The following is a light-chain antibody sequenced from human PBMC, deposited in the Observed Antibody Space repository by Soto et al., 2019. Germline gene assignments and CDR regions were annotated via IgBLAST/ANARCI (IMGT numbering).Light chain of an antibody. CDR1: QNINNY. Sequence: TQMTRSPSSLSASVGDRVTITWRASQNINNYLNWYQQRPGKAPKLLIYAASNFQSGVPSRFSGSGSKTDFTLTISSLQPEDFANYYCQQSYTTPVTFGQGTKVDI. J-gene: IGKJ1*01. CDR2: AAS. CDR3: QQSYTTPVT. V-gene: IGKV1-39*01.